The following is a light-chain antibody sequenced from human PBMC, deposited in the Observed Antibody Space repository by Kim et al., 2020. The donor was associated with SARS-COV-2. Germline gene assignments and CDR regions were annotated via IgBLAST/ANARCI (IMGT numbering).Light chain of an antibody. CDR1: ENVGSIQ. CDR2: GVS. Sequence: ENVLTQSPGTLSSSPGERATLSCRASENVGSIQLAWYQQKPGQPPRLLIYGVSSRATGIPDRFSGSGSGTDFTLTISRLEPEDFALYYCQQFGGSPPVTFGQGTRLEIK. CDR3: QQFGGSPPVT. J-gene: IGKJ5*01. V-gene: IGKV3-20*01.